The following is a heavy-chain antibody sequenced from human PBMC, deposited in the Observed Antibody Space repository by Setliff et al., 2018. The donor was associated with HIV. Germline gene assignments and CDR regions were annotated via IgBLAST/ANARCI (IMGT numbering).Heavy chain of an antibody. D-gene: IGHD1-26*01. J-gene: IGHJ3*02. V-gene: IGHV1-2*02. CDR2: INSASGGT. CDR3: ARSGSYSANDGFDI. Sequence: ASVKVSCKASGYTFTDNYIHWVRQAPGQGLEWMAWINSASGGTNYAQNFQGRVTVTRDTSINTVYLEVSGLRYDDTAVYYCARSGSYSANDGFDIWGPGTLVTVSS. CDR1: GYTFTDNY.